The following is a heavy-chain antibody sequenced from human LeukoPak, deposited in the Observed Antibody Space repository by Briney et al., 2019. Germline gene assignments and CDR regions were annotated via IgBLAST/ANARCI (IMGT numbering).Heavy chain of an antibody. CDR2: INHSGST. V-gene: IGHV4-34*01. D-gene: IGHD3-9*01. J-gene: IGHJ6*03. CDR1: GGSFSGYY. CDR3: ARLRYFDWLLVPPPSYYYYYMDV. Sequence: SETLSLTCAVYGGSFSGYYWSWIRQPPGKGLEGIGEINHSGSTNYNPSLKSRVTISVDTSKNQFSLKLSSVPAADTAVYYCARLRYFDWLLVPPPSYYYYYMDVWGKGTTVTVSS.